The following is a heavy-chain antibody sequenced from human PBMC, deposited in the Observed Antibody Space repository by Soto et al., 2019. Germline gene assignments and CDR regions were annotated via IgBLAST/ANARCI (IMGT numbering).Heavy chain of an antibody. D-gene: IGHD4-4*01. CDR2: ISGSGNYT. V-gene: IGHV3-21*01. CDR1: GFTFSTYS. Sequence: PGGSLRLSCAASGFTFSTYSMNGVRQAPGKGLEWVSSISGSGNYTHYADFLRGRFTISRDKSKTSLYLQINSLRAEDTAVYYCAREGINNYTEYYFDSWGQGTVVTVSS. CDR3: AREGINNYTEYYFDS. J-gene: IGHJ4*02.